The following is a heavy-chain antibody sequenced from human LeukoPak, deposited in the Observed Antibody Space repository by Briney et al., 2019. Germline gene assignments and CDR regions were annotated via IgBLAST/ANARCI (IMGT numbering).Heavy chain of an antibody. D-gene: IGHD3-10*01. CDR2: ISSSGSIT. V-gene: IGHV3-48*01. CDR1: GFSLSSHN. J-gene: IGHJ3*02. Sequence: GGSLRLSCVASGFSLSSHNINWVRQAPGKGLEWVSHISSSGSITYYGDSVKGRITISRDNAKNSVSLYMNSLRAEDSAVYYCARPGITAFDIWGQGTMVTVSS. CDR3: ARPGITAFDI.